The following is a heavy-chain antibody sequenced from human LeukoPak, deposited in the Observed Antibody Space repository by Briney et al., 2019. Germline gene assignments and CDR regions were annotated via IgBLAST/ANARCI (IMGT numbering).Heavy chain of an antibody. CDR3: AKAHDKKSDY. CDR1: GFTFSSYG. Sequence: PGGSLRLSCGASGFTFSSYGMHWVRQAPGKGLEWVAVISDDGSYKNYAESVKGRFTISRDNSKNTLFLQMNSLRDEDTAIYYCAKAHDKKSDYWGQGTLVTVSS. D-gene: IGHD1-1*01. J-gene: IGHJ4*02. V-gene: IGHV3-30*18. CDR2: ISDDGSYK.